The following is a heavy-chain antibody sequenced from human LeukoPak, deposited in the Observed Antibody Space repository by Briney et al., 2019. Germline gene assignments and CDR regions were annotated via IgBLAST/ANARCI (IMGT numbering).Heavy chain of an antibody. J-gene: IGHJ5*02. V-gene: IGHV1-46*01. CDR3: ARVQLERLDWFDP. CDR1: GYTFTSYY. CDR2: INPSGGST. D-gene: IGHD1-1*01. Sequence: ASVKVSCKASGYTFTSYYMHWVRQAPGQGLEWMGIINPSGGSTSYAQKFQGRVTMTTDTSTSTAYMELRSLRSDDTAVYYCARVQLERLDWFDPWGQGTLVTVSS.